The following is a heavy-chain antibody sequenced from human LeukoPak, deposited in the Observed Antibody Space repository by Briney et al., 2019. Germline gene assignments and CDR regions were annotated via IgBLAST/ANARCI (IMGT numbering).Heavy chain of an antibody. J-gene: IGHJ4*02. CDR3: AREGFCSGSICYSFDY. Sequence: ASVKVSCKASGYTFTSYYMHWVRQAPGQGLEWMGIINPSGGSTTYPQKFQGRVTMTTDMSTNTLYMELSSLRSEDTAVYFCAREGFCSGSICYSFDYWGQGTLVTVSS. CDR1: GYTFTSYY. D-gene: IGHD2-15*01. V-gene: IGHV1-46*01. CDR2: INPSGGST.